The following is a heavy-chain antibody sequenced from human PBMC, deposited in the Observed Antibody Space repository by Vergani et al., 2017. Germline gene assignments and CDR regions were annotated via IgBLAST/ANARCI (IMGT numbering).Heavy chain of an antibody. D-gene: IGHD3-3*01. J-gene: IGHJ4*02. CDR2: TSAYNGNT. CDR1: GYTFTSYG. Sequence: QVQLVQSGAEVTKPGASVKVSCKASGYTFTSYGISWVRQAPGQGLEWMGWTSAYNGNTNYAQKLQGRVTMTTDTSTSTAYMELRSLRSDDTAVYYCARVRGDYDFWSGYYLFDYWGQGTLVTVSS. V-gene: IGHV1-18*01. CDR3: ARVRGDYDFWSGYYLFDY.